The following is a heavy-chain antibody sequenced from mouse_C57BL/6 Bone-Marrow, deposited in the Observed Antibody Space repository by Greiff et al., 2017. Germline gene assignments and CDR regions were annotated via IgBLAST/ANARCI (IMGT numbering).Heavy chain of an antibody. Sequence: QVQLQQPGAELVKPGASVKMSCKASGYTFTSYWITWVKQRPGQGLEWIGDIYPGSGSTNYNEKFKSKATLTVDTSSSTAYMQLSSLTSEDSAVYYCARWICYDYDEAWFAYWGQGTLVTVSA. CDR1: GYTFTSYW. J-gene: IGHJ3*01. V-gene: IGHV1-55*01. CDR2: IYPGSGST. CDR3: ARWICYDYDEAWFAY. D-gene: IGHD2-4*01.